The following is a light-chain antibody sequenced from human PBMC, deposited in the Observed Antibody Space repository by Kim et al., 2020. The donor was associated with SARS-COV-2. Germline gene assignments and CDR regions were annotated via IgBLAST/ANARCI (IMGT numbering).Light chain of an antibody. J-gene: IGKJ1*01. CDR1: QSISGG. Sequence: DIQMTQSPSTLSASVGDKVTITWRASQSISGGVAWYQQKPGKAPKLLIYDASSLESGVPSRFSGSGSGTDFTLIVSSLQPDDFATYYCQQYSNRWTFGQGTKMGIK. V-gene: IGKV1-5*01. CDR2: DAS. CDR3: QQYSNRWT.